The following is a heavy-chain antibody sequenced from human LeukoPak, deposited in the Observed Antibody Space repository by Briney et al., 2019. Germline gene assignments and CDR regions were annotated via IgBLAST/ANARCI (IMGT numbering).Heavy chain of an antibody. J-gene: IGHJ6*02. Sequence: ASVKVSYTASGYTFTIYGISWVRQAPGQGLAWMGWISAYNGNTNYAQKLQGRVTMTTDTSTSTAYMELRSLRSDDTAVYYCARSGHYYDSSGYSIYYYYGMDVWGQGTTVTVSS. CDR3: ARSGHYYDSSGYSIYYYYGMDV. CDR1: GYTFTIYG. CDR2: ISAYNGNT. D-gene: IGHD3-22*01. V-gene: IGHV1-18*01.